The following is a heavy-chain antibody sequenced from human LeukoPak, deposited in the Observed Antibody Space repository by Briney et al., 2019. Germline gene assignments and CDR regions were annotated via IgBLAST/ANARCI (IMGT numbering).Heavy chain of an antibody. J-gene: IGHJ4*02. D-gene: IGHD1-26*01. CDR2: INPSGGST. CDR3: ARGRAVGVRAGFDY. V-gene: IGHV1-46*03. CDR1: GYTLTSYY. Sequence: GASVKVSCKASGYTLTSYYMHWVRQAPGQGLDGMGIINPSGGSTTYAQKFQGRGTMTRDTSTSTVYMELSSLRSEETALYYCARGRAVGVRAGFDYWGQGTLVTVSS.